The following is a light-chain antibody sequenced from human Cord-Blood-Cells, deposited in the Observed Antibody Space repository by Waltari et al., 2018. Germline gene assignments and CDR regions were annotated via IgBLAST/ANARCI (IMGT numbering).Light chain of an antibody. CDR2: DAS. CDR1: QDISNY. V-gene: IGKV1-33*01. CDR3: QQYDNLPT. J-gene: IGKJ5*01. Sequence: DIQMPQSPSSLSASVGDRVTITCQASQDISNYLNWYQQKPGKAPKLLIYDASNLETGVPSRVRGSGSGTDFTFTISSLQPEDIATYYCQQYDNLPTFGQGTRLEIK.